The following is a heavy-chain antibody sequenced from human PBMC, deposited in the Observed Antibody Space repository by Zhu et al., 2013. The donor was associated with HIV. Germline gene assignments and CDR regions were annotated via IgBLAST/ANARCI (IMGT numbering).Heavy chain of an antibody. V-gene: IGHV1-2*02. Sequence: QVQLVQSGAEVKKPGASVRVSCRVSGYTFTDFYIHWVRQTPGQGLEWMGYINPQNGGTLYGQNFRGRVALSRDMSTSTVSLQLFNLTSDDTALYYCARDVQDGPLDLWGQGSLVTVSS. CDR3: ARDVQDGPLDL. D-gene: IGHD6-6*01. J-gene: IGHJ5*02. CDR1: GYTFTDFY. CDR2: INPQNGGT.